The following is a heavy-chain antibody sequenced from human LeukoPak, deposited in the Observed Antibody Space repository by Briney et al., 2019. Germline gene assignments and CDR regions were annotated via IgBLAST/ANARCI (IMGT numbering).Heavy chain of an antibody. CDR3: AREKYDGKSWDS. D-gene: IGHD4-23*01. J-gene: IGHJ4*02. CDR2: IDPNTGGT. CDR1: GYTFTNYY. V-gene: IGHV1-2*06. Sequence: ASVKVSCKTSGYTFTNYYIHWVRQAPGQGLEWMGRIDPNTGGTKSAKNFQGRVTMTRDTSISTAYMELTRLRSDDTAVYYCAREKYDGKSWDSWGQGTLVTVSS.